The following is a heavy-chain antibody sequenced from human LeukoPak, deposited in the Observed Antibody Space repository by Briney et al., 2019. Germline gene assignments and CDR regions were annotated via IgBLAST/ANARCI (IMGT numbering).Heavy chain of an antibody. Sequence: SETLSLTCTVSGGSISSYYWSWVRQPPGKGLEWIGYIYYSGSTNYNPSLKSRVTISVDTSKNQFSLKLSSVTAADTAVYYCARRDTATDAFDIWGQGTMVTVSS. J-gene: IGHJ3*02. CDR3: ARRDTATDAFDI. CDR1: GGSISSYY. V-gene: IGHV4-59*08. CDR2: IYYSGST. D-gene: IGHD5-18*01.